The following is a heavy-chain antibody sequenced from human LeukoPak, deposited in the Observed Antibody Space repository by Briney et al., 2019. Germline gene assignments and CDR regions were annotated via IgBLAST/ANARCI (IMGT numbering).Heavy chain of an antibody. V-gene: IGHV3-23*01. CDR1: EFPCRNYA. Sequence: GGSLRLSCAASEFPCRNYAMSWVRQAPGKGLEWVSAITDSGGNTYHADSVKGRFTISRDNSKNTLFLQMYSLRVEDTAVYYCAKGSSSSRPYYFDYWGQGTLVTVSS. CDR2: ITDSGGNT. J-gene: IGHJ4*02. CDR3: AKGSSSSRPYYFDY. D-gene: IGHD6-6*01.